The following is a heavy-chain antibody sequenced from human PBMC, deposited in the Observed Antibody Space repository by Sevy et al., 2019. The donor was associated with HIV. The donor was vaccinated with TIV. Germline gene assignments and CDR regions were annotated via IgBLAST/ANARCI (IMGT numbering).Heavy chain of an antibody. V-gene: IGHV3-23*01. Sequence: GGSLRLSCAVSGFSFDSYGMTWVRQAPGKGLEWVSGISGSGTRTYYADSVKGRFIISRDNSKNTLYLQMNSLRGEDTAIYYCAKWGGGHYDPDEIGYYFYYYNMDVWGKGTTVTVSS. CDR3: AKWGGGHYDPDEIGYYFYYYNMDV. CDR1: GFSFDSYG. CDR2: ISGSGTRT. D-gene: IGHD3-22*01. J-gene: IGHJ6*03.